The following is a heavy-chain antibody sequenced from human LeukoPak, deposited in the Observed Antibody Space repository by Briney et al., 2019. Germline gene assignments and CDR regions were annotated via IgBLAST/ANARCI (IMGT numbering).Heavy chain of an antibody. J-gene: IGHJ4*02. CDR1: GGTFSSYA. Sequence: GASVKVSCKASGGTFSSYAISWVRQAPGQGLEGMGGIIPIFGTANYAQQFQGRVTITADKPTSTAYMELSSLRSEDTAVYYCARGNYDFWSGHRYWGQGTLVTVSS. CDR2: IIPIFGTA. CDR3: ARGNYDFWSGHRY. V-gene: IGHV1-69*06. D-gene: IGHD3-3*01.